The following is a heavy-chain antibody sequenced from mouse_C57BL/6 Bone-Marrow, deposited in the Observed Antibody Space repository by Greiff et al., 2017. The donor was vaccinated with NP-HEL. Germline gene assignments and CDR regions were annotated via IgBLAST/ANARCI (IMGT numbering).Heavy chain of an antibody. CDR1: GYTFTSYW. J-gene: IGHJ2*01. V-gene: IGHV1-64*01. D-gene: IGHD2-5*01. Sequence: VQLQQPGAELVKPGASVKLSCKASGYTFTSYWMHWVKQRPGQGLEWIGMIHPNSGSTNYNEKFKSKATLTVDKSSSTAYMQLSSLTSEDSAVYYCLRYYSNRYYFDYWGQGTTLTVSS. CDR3: LRYYSNRYYFDY. CDR2: IHPNSGST.